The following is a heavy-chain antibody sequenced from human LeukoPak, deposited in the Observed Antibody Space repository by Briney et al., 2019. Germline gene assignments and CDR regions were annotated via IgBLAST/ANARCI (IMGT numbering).Heavy chain of an antibody. Sequence: GGSLRLSCAASGFTFSNAWMSWVRQGPGQGLEWVGHIKSKTAGGTTDYAAPVKGRFTISRDDSKNTLYLQMSSLKTEDTAVYYCTTVWRYWGQGTPVTVSS. V-gene: IGHV3-15*01. CDR1: GFTFSNAW. CDR3: TTVWRY. CDR2: IKSKTAGGTT. D-gene: IGHD3-16*01. J-gene: IGHJ4*02.